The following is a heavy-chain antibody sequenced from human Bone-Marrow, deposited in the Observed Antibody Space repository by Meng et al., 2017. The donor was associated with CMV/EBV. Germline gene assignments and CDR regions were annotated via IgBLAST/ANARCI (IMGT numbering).Heavy chain of an antibody. CDR2: LNPDTANS. CDR1: GYTFTNYD. J-gene: IGHJ4*02. Sequence: SLKVSCKASGYTFTNYDINWVRQATGQGLEWLGWLNPDTANSGYAEKFQGRVTFTRDTSTTTAYMELRSLRSEDTAVYYCARGRFMAYWGQGTLVTVSS. CDR3: ARGRFMAY. V-gene: IGHV1-8*03. D-gene: IGHD3-3*01.